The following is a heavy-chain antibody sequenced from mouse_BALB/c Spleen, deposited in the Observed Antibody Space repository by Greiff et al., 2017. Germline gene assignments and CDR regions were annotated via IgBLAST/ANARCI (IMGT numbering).Heavy chain of an antibody. CDR1: GFTFSSYA. CDR3: ERQPDYGNYWYCEV. CDR2: ISSGGST. D-gene: IGHD2-1*01. J-gene: IGHJ1*01. V-gene: IGHV5-6-5*01. Sequence: EVQLQESGGGLVKPGGSLKLSCAASGFTFSSYAMSWVRQTPEKRLEWVASISSGGSTYYPDSVKGRFTISRDNARNILYLQMSSLRSEDTAMYYSERQPDYGNYWYCEVGGAGTTVTVSS.